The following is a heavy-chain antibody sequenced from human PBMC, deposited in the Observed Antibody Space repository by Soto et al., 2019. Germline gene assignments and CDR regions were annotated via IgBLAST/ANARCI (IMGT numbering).Heavy chain of an antibody. CDR1: GGSITGYY. V-gene: IGHV4-59*12. D-gene: IGHD6-6*01. CDR3: ARASSPYRGYYYREV. Sequence: PSETLSLTCTVSGGSITGYYWTWIRQPPGKGLEWIGYIYHSGSTNYDPSLKSRVTMSVDTSRTQFSLKLTSLTAADTAIYYCARASSPYRGYYYREVGGKGTTVTVSS. CDR2: IYHSGST. J-gene: IGHJ6*03.